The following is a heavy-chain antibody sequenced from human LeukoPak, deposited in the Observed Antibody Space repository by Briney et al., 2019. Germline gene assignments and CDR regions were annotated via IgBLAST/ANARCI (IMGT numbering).Heavy chain of an antibody. D-gene: IGHD3-22*01. CDR2: INSDGSGT. J-gene: IGHJ4*02. CDR3: ARGRVFDTSGYSVDY. Sequence: PGGSLRLSCAASGFTFSSYAMSWVRQAPGKGLVWVSHINSDGSGTRYADSVKGRFTISRDNARNTLYLQMNSLRAEDTAVYYCARGRVFDTSGYSVDYWGQGTLVTVSS. V-gene: IGHV3-74*01. CDR1: GFTFSSYA.